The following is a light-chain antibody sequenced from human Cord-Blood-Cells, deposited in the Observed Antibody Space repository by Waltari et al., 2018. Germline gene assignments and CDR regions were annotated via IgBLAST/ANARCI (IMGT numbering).Light chain of an antibody. CDR1: SSNIGAGYA. J-gene: IGLJ3*02. Sequence: QSVLPPPPSVSGAPGQRVTISCTGSSSNIGAGYAVHWYKQLPETAPKLLIYGKSNRPSGVPDRFSGSKSGTSASLAITGLQAEDEADYYCQSYDSSLSGSVFGGGTKLTVL. CDR3: QSYDSSLSGSV. V-gene: IGLV1-40*01. CDR2: GKS.